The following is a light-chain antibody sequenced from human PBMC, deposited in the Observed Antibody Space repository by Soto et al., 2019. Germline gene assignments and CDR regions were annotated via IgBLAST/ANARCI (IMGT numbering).Light chain of an antibody. CDR2: GAS. CDR3: QQYGSSPLT. CDR1: QSITSNY. Sequence: ETVLTQSPGTLSLSPGEGANLSCRASQSITSNYLAWYQQKPGQAPRLLIYGASSKATGIPDRFSGSGSGTDFTLTISRLEPEDFAVYYCQQYGSSPLTFGQGTKVDIK. V-gene: IGKV3-20*01. J-gene: IGKJ1*01.